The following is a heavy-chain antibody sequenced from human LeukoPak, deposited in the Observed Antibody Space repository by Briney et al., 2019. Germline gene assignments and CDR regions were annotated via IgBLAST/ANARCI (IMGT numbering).Heavy chain of an antibody. CDR2: ISSSSSYI. D-gene: IGHD6-13*01. Sequence: PGGSLRLSCAASGFTFSSYSMNWVRQAPGKGLEWVSSISSSSSYIYYADSVKGRFTISRDNAKKSLYLQMNSLRGEDTAVYHCARAPLSREGDSSSPFRGLDIWGRGTMVTVSS. CDR3: ARAPLSREGDSSSPFRGLDI. V-gene: IGHV3-21*01. J-gene: IGHJ3*02. CDR1: GFTFSSYS.